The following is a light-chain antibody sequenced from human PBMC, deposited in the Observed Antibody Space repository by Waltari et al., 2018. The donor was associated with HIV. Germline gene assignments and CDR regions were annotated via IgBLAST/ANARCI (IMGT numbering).Light chain of an antibody. CDR1: QSISRW. V-gene: IGKV1-5*03. CDR3: LQYDSYSYS. CDR2: NAS. J-gene: IGKJ2*03. Sequence: DIQMTQSPSTLSASVGDRVTITCRASQSISRWLAWHQQKPGKAPKLPIYNASNVHIGVPSRFSGSGSGTEFTLSFRSLQPDDFATYYCLQYDSYSYSFGQGSKLEIK.